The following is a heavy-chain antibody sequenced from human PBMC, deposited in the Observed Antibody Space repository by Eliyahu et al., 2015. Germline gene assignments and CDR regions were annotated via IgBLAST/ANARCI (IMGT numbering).Heavy chain of an antibody. CDR3: VNGGSSAFDY. Sequence: EVQLLQSGGGLEQPGGSLRLXXXASGFTFTSYAMNWVRQAPGKGLEWVSAILGSGDSTYYADSVKGRFTISRDNSKNTLFLQMNSLRAEDTAIYYCVNGGSSAFDYWGQGTLVTVSS. V-gene: IGHV3-23*01. CDR2: ILGSGDST. CDR1: GFTFTSYA. D-gene: IGHD4-23*01. J-gene: IGHJ4*02.